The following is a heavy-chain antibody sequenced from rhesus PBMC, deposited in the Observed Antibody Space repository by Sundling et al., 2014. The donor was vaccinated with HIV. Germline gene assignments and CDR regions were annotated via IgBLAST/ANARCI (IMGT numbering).Heavy chain of an antibody. Sequence: EVQLVESGGGLVQPGGSLRLSCAASGFAFSTYSMHWVRQAPGKGLEWVAVMSYDGGKKYSADSVKDRFTISRDNSKNILYLQMNNLKLEDAAVYYCARGLCSGIYCFPGDYWGQGVLVTVSS. V-gene: IGHV3-54*02. D-gene: IGHD2-27*01. CDR2: MSYDGGKK. CDR3: ARGLCSGIYCFPGDY. CDR1: GFAFSTYS. J-gene: IGHJ4*01.